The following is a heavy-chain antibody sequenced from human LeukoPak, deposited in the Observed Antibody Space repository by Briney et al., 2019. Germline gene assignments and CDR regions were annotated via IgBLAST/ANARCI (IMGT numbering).Heavy chain of an antibody. CDR3: ARQHLVDDISSYYYDGFDL. V-gene: IGHV4-59*08. CDR2: IYYSGTT. CDR1: GASISSYY. D-gene: IGHD5/OR15-5a*01. Sequence: SETLSLTCTVSGASISSYYWSWIRQPPGKGLEWIGYIYYSGTTNYNPSLKSRVTISVDTSKNQLSLKLSSVTAADTAVYYCARQHLVDDISSYYYDGFDLWGQGTMVTVSS. J-gene: IGHJ3*01.